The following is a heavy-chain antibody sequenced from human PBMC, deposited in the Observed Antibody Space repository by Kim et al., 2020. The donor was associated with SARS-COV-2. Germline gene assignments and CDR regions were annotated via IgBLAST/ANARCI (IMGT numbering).Heavy chain of an antibody. J-gene: IGHJ4*02. Sequence: ASVKVSCKASGYTFTSYDIHWVRQAPGQRLEWMGWINAGTGNTKYSQKFQGRVTITRDTSASTAYMELSSLRSEDTAVYYCAKVGRYCSGGSCYLNYWGQ. V-gene: IGHV1-3*01. CDR2: INAGTGNT. CDR3: AKVGRYCSGGSCYLNY. CDR1: GYTFTSYD. D-gene: IGHD2-15*01.